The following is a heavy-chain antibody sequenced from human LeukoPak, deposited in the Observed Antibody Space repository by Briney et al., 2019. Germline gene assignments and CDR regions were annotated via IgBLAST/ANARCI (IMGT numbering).Heavy chain of an antibody. J-gene: IGHJ4*02. CDR1: GFTFSSDA. CDR2: MSGSGGST. Sequence: GGSLRLSCAASGFTFSSDAMSWVRQAPGKGLEWVSAMSGSGGSTYYADSVKGRFTISRDNSKNTLYLQMNSLRAEDTAVYYCAKGFSSSWYNPYYFDYWGQGTLVTVSS. V-gene: IGHV3-23*01. CDR3: AKGFSSSWYNPYYFDY. D-gene: IGHD6-13*01.